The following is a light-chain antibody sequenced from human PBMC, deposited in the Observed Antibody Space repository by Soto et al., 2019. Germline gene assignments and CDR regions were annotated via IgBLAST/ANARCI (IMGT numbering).Light chain of an antibody. CDR1: RSDVGAYNY. CDR2: EVT. J-gene: IGLJ1*01. Sequence: QSALTQPASVSGSPGQSIAISCTGTRSDVGAYNYVSWYQQHPGKAPKHRISEVTNWPSGVSDRFSGSKSGNTASLTISGLQAEDEADYYCSSFTSRFPFVFGSGTKLTV. V-gene: IGLV2-14*01. CDR3: SSFTSRFPFV.